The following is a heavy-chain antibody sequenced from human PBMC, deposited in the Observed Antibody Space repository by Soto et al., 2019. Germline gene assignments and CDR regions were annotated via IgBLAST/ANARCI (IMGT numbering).Heavy chain of an antibody. V-gene: IGHV4-34*01. CDR2: INHSGST. Sequence: SETLSLTCAVYGWSFSGYYWSWILQPPGKGLEWIGEINHSGSTNYNPSLKSRVTISVDTSKNQSSLQLSSVTAADTAVYYCARGVKVWFGELYYYGMDVWGQGTTVTVSS. CDR3: ARGVKVWFGELYYYGMDV. J-gene: IGHJ6*01. D-gene: IGHD3-10*01. CDR1: GWSFSGYY.